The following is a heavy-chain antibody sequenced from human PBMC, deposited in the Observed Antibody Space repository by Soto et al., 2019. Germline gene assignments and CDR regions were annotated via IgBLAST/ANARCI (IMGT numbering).Heavy chain of an antibody. CDR3: ASGPLVVLNDFES. V-gene: IGHV1-69*02. CDR1: GGTFRNYP. Sequence: QVQLVQSGTEVKKPGSSVKVSCKASGGTFRNYPINWVRQAPGPGLEWMGSIFPLTDIPDYAQNFQARLTISADKSTSTAYMELSSLTSDDTAMYFCASGPLVVLNDFESWGQGTLVTVSS. J-gene: IGHJ4*02. CDR2: IFPLTDIP.